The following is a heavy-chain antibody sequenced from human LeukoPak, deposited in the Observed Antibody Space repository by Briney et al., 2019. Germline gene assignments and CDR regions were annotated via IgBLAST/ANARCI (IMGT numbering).Heavy chain of an antibody. J-gene: IGHJ3*02. CDR3: ARASVVIATLSDAFDI. V-gene: IGHV4-61*02. Sequence: PSQTLSLTRTVSGGSISSGSYYWSWIRQPAGKGLEWIGRIYTSGSTNYNPSLKSRVTISVDTSKNQFSLKLSSVTAADTAVYYCARASVVIATLSDAFDIWGQGTMVTVSS. D-gene: IGHD2-21*01. CDR2: IYTSGST. CDR1: GGSISSGSYY.